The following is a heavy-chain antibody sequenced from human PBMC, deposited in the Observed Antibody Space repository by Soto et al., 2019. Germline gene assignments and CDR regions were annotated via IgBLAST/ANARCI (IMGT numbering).Heavy chain of an antibody. CDR2: IYHSGST. D-gene: IGHD3-22*01. Sequence: PSDTLSRTCPFFGGSISSGCYSWSWLRPPPGKGLEWIGYIYHSGSTYYNPSLKSRVTISVDRSKNQFSLKLSSVTAADTAVYYCARSMGSSGYYGYWGQGNLVTVSA. V-gene: IGHV4-30-2*01. J-gene: IGHJ4*02. CDR3: ARSMGSSGYYGY. CDR1: GGSISSGCYS.